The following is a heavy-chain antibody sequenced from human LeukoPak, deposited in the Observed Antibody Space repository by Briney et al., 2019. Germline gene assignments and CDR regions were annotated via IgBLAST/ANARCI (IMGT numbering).Heavy chain of an antibody. J-gene: IGHJ3*02. Sequence: SGGSLRLSCAASGFTVSSNYMSWVRQAPGKELEWVSVIYSGGSTYYADSVKGRFTISRDNSKNTLYLQMNSLRAEDTAVYYCAREGQPHDAFDIWGQGTMVTVSS. CDR1: GFTVSSNY. CDR3: AREGQPHDAFDI. V-gene: IGHV3-53*01. D-gene: IGHD5-18*01. CDR2: IYSGGST.